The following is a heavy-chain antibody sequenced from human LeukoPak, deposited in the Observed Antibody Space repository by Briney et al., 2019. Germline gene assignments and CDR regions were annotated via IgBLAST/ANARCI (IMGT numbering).Heavy chain of an antibody. Sequence: SETLSLTCAVSGYSISSGYYWGWIRQPPGKGLEWIGSIYHSGSTYYNPSLKSRVTISVDTSKNQFSLKLSSVTAADTAVYYCARVGYRPRYCSSTSCYNPINYYFDYWGQGTLVTVSS. D-gene: IGHD2-2*02. V-gene: IGHV4-38-2*01. CDR1: GYSISSGYY. CDR2: IYHSGST. J-gene: IGHJ4*02. CDR3: ARVGYRPRYCSSTSCYNPINYYFDY.